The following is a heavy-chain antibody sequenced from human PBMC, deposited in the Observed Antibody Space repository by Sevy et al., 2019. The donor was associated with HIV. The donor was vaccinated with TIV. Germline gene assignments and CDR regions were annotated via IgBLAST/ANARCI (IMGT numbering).Heavy chain of an antibody. CDR3: VSGADYYDSSGANFDY. D-gene: IGHD3-22*01. Sequence: GGSLRLSCAASGFTFSKYGMHWVRQAPGKGLEWVALIWYDGSNKYYADSVKGRFTISRDNSKNTLYLQMNSLRAEDAAVYYFVSGADYYDSSGANFDYWGQGTLVTVSS. J-gene: IGHJ4*02. V-gene: IGHV3-33*01. CDR1: GFTFSKYG. CDR2: IWYDGSNK.